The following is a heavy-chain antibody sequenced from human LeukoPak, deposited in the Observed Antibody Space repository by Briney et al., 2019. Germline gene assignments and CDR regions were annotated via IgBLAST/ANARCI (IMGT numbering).Heavy chain of an antibody. D-gene: IGHD3-22*01. J-gene: IGHJ4*02. CDR1: GYTFTSYD. CDR3: ATVPPYDSCGVLVDY. V-gene: IGHV1-8*03. Sequence: EASVKVSCKASGYTFTSYDINWVRQATGQGLEWMGWMNPNSGNTGYAQKFQGRVTITRNTSISTAYMELSSLRSEDTAVYYCATVPPYDSCGVLVDYWGQGTLVTVSP. CDR2: MNPNSGNT.